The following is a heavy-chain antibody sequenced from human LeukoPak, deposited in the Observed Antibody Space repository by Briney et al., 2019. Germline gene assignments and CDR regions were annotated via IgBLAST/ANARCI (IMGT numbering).Heavy chain of an antibody. D-gene: IGHD6-19*01. CDR3: AINLAVDGPRAIGFDI. V-gene: IGHV4-59*01. Sequence: KPSETLSLTCTVSGGSISSYYWSWIRQPPGKGLEWIGYIYYSGSTNYNPSLKSRVTISVDTSKNQFSLKLSSVTAADTAVYYCAINLAVDGPRAIGFDIWGQGTMVTVSS. J-gene: IGHJ3*02. CDR1: GGSISSYY. CDR2: IYYSGST.